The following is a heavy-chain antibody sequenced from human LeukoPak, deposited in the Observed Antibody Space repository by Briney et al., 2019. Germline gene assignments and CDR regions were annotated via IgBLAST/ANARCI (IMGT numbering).Heavy chain of an antibody. CDR3: ARDSNYYYYMDV. Sequence: GGSLRLSCAASGFTFNTYAIHWVRQAPGKGLEWVAVISYDGSNKYYADSVKGRFTISRDNSKNTLYLQMNSLRAEDTAVYYCARDSNYYYYMDVWGKGTTVTVSS. V-gene: IGHV3-30-3*01. CDR1: GFTFNTYA. J-gene: IGHJ6*03. CDR2: ISYDGSNK.